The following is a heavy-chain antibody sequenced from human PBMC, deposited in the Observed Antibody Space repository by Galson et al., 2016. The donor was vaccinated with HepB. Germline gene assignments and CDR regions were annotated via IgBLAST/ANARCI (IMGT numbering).Heavy chain of an antibody. V-gene: IGHV3-23*01. D-gene: IGHD3-10*01. CDR1: GFTLSSSA. CDR3: AKDIDSYGDGFGASDI. Sequence: SLRLSCAASGFTLSSSAMTWVRQAPGRGLEWVSGISGRGRSTYYTDSVKGRFTISRDNSKNTLYLQMNSLRAEDTAVYYCAKDIDSYGDGFGASDIWGQGTMVTVSS. CDR2: ISGRGRST. J-gene: IGHJ3*02.